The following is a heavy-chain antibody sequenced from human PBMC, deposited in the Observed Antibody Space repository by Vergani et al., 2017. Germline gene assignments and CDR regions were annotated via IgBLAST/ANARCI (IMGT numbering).Heavy chain of an antibody. Sequence: QVQLVQSGAEVKKPGSSVKVSCKASGGTFSSYAISWVRQAPGQGIEWMGGIIPIFGTANYAQKFQGRVTITADESTSTAYMELSSLRSEDTAVYYCARDAALADTAMVNPFGYWGQGTLVTVSS. CDR2: IIPIFGTA. D-gene: IGHD5-18*01. V-gene: IGHV1-69*01. CDR1: GGTFSSYA. CDR3: ARDAALADTAMVNPFGY. J-gene: IGHJ4*02.